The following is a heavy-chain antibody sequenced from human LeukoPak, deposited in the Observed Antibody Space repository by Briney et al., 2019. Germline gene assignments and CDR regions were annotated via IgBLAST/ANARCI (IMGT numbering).Heavy chain of an antibody. CDR3: ARERIAPHMDV. Sequence: SETLSLTCTVSGGSISSYYWSWIRQPPGKGLEWIGYIYYSGSTNYNPSLKSRVTISVDTSKNQFSLKLNSVTAADTAVYYCARERIAPHMDVWGKGTTVTVSS. CDR1: GGSISSYY. V-gene: IGHV4-59*12. J-gene: IGHJ6*03. D-gene: IGHD2-15*01. CDR2: IYYSGST.